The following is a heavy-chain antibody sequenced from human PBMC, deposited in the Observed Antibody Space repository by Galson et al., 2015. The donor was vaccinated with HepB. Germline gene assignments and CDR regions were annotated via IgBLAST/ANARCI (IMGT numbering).Heavy chain of an antibody. CDR2: IKSKTDGGTT. Sequence: SLRLSCAASGFTFSNAWMSWVRQAPGKGLEWVGRIKSKTDGGTTDYAAPVKGRLTISRDDSKNTLYLQMNSLKTEDTAVYYCTTDTTNIVVVPAAILYYYYGMDVWGQGTTVTVSS. J-gene: IGHJ6*02. CDR1: GFTFSNAW. CDR3: TTDTTNIVVVPAAILYYYYGMDV. D-gene: IGHD2-2*02. V-gene: IGHV3-15*01.